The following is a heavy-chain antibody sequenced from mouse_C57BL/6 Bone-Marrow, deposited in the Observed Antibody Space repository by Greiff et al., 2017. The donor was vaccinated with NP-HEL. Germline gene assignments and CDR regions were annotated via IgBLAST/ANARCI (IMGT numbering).Heavy chain of an antibody. J-gene: IGHJ1*03. D-gene: IGHD2-12*01. CDR3: ARMDDDDWYFDV. Sequence: QVQLQQPGAELVKPGASVKLSCKASGYTFTSYWMQWVKQRPGQGLEWIGEIDPSDSYTNYNQKFKGKATLTVDTYSSTAYMQLSSLTSEDSAVYYCARMDDDDWYFDVWGTGTTVTVSS. V-gene: IGHV1-50*01. CDR1: GYTFTSYW. CDR2: IDPSDSYT.